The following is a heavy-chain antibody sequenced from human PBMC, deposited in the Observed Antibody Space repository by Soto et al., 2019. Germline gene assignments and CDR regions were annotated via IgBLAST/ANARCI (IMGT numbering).Heavy chain of an antibody. CDR1: GFTFGSHG. V-gene: IGHV3-30*02. Sequence: PGGSLRLSCAASGFTFGSHGMHWVRQAPGKGLEWVATIWYDGSNKYYADSVKGRFTISRDNSKNTLYLQMNSLRAEDTAVYYCARDGPRTIFGVVIILDPAYYYYYYGMDVWGQGTTVTVSS. J-gene: IGHJ6*02. CDR3: ARDGPRTIFGVVIILDPAYYYYYYGMDV. D-gene: IGHD3-3*01. CDR2: IWYDGSNK.